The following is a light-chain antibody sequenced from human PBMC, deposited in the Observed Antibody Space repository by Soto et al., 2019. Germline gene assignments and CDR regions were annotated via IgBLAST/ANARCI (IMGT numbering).Light chain of an antibody. V-gene: IGLV1-51*01. CDR3: GAWDSSLSAYV. J-gene: IGLJ1*01. CDR1: SSNIGGNS. Sequence: SVLTQPPSVSAAPGQKVTISCSGSSSNIGGNSVSWYQQLPGTAPKLLIYDDHKRTSGIPDRFSGSKSGTSATLGIAGFQTGDEADYYCGAWDSSLSAYVFGTGTKVTVL. CDR2: DDH.